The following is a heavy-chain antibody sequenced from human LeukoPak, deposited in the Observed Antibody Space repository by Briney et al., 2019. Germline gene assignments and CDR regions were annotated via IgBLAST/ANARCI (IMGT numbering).Heavy chain of an antibody. CDR2: ISYDGSNK. D-gene: IGHD3-22*01. Sequence: GGSLRLSCAASGFTFSSYGMHWARQAPGKGLEWVAVISYDGSNKYYADSVKGRFTISRDNSKNTLYPQMNSLRAEDTAVYYCAKNFAYYYDSSASFDYWGQGTLVTVSS. V-gene: IGHV3-30*18. J-gene: IGHJ4*02. CDR1: GFTFSSYG. CDR3: AKNFAYYYDSSASFDY.